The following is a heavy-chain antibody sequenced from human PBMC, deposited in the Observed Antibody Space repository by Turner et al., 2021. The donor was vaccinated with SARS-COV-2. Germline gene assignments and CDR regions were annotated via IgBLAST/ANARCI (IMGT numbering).Heavy chain of an antibody. CDR2: IYYSGST. D-gene: IGHD3-3*01. CDR3: AVIVYDFWSGYPFFP. J-gene: IGHJ5*02. V-gene: IGHV4-39*01. CDR1: GGCISSSSYY. Sequence: QQQLQKGGPGRDKKRETLSMSVTVAGGCISSSSYYWGWIRQPPGKGLEWIGSIYYSGSTYYNPSLNFCVPISVYTSNKQFSLKLVSVPSSDLAVYFCAVIVYDFWSGYPFFPLGQVSLVTVSS.